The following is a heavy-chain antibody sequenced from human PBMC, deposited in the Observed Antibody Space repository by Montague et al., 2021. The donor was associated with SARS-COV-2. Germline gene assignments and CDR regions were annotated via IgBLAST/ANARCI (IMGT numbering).Heavy chain of an antibody. D-gene: IGHD6-19*01. V-gene: IGHV6-1*01. Sequence: YNDYAVSVKSRITINPDTSKNQFSLQLNSVTPEDTAVYYCARNIALAGRGEGFDYWGQGTMVTVS. CDR2: YN. J-gene: IGHJ4*01. CDR3: ARNIALAGRGEGFDY.